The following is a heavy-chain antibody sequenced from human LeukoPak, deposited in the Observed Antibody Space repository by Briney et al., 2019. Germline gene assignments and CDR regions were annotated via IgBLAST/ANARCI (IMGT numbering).Heavy chain of an antibody. J-gene: IGHJ4*02. Sequence: GESLKISCKVSGYSFTTYWIGWVRQMPGKGLEWMGIIYPGDSDTRYSPSFQGQVTISADKSINTAYLQWSSLKASDTAIYYCTRSPDIDILTGYSRYYFDYWGQGTLVTVSS. V-gene: IGHV5-51*01. D-gene: IGHD3-9*01. CDR2: IYPGDSDT. CDR1: GYSFTTYW. CDR3: TRSPDIDILTGYSRYYFDY.